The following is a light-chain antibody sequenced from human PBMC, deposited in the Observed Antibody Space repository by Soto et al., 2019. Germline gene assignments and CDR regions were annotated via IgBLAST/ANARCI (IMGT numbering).Light chain of an antibody. V-gene: IGKV3-11*01. CDR2: DAS. J-gene: IGKJ4*01. CDR1: QTFSSF. CDR3: QQRSNWPLT. Sequence: EIVLTQSPATLSVSPGERATLSCRTSQTFSSFLAGYQQKPGQAPRLLIYDASNRAPGIPDRFSGSGSGTDFTLTISSLEPEDFAVYYCQQRSNWPLTFGGGTKVDIK.